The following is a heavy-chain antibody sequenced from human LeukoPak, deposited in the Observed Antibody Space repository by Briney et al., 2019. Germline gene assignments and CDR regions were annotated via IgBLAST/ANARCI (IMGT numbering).Heavy chain of an antibody. CDR1: GGSISSSSYY. CDR3: ARGRITMVRGVIMDDAFDI. CDR2: FYFSGRT. V-gene: IGHV4-39*01. J-gene: IGHJ3*02. D-gene: IGHD3-10*01. Sequence: SETLSLTCTVSGGSISSSSYYWGWIRQPPGKGLEWIGNFYFSGRTYYNPSLKSRVPISVDTSKNQFSLKLSSVTAADTAVYYCARGRITMVRGVIMDDAFDIWGQGTMVTVSS.